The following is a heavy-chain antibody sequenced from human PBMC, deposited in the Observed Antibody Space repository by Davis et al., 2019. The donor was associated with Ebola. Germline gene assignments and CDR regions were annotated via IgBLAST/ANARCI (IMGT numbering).Heavy chain of an antibody. D-gene: IGHD2-15*01. Sequence: GESLKISCAASGFTFSGYDMNWVRRAPGKGLEWVSCISTRGFTIYYADSVKGRFTISRDNAKNSVYLQMDRLTPDDTGVYYCARESAATRIDSWGQGTLVTVSS. J-gene: IGHJ4*02. V-gene: IGHV3-48*03. CDR1: GFTFSGYD. CDR2: ISTRGFTI. CDR3: ARESAATRIDS.